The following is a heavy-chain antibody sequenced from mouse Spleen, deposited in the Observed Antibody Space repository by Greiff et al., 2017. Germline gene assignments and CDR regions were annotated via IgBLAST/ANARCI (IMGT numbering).Heavy chain of an antibody. V-gene: IGHV14-4*01. CDR3: TTPRQLGLRWFAY. CDR1: GFNIKDDY. D-gene: IGHD3-2*01. CDR2: IDPENGDT. Sequence: VQLKQSGAELVRPGASVKLSCTASGFNIKDDYMHWVKQRPEQGLEWIGWIDPENGDTEYASKFQGKATITADSSSNTAYLQLSSLTSEDTAVYYCTTPRQLGLRWFAYWGQGTLVTVSA. J-gene: IGHJ3*01.